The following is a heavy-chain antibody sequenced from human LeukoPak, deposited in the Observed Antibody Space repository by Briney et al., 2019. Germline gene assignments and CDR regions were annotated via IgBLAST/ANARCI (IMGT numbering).Heavy chain of an antibody. Sequence: GGSLRLSCAASGFTFSSYAMHWVRQAPGKGLEWVAVISYDGSNKYYADSVKGRFTISRDNSKNTLYLQMNSLRAEDTAVYYCAGGARPGDHWGQGTLVTVSS. V-gene: IGHV3-30-3*01. CDR2: ISYDGSNK. D-gene: IGHD6-6*01. CDR3: AGGARPGDH. CDR1: GFTFSSYA. J-gene: IGHJ4*02.